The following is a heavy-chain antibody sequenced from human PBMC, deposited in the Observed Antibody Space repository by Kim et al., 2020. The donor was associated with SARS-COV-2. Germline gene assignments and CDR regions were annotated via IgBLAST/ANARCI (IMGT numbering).Heavy chain of an antibody. D-gene: IGHD6-13*01. CDR3: AKDQRQRMSIAAAGTPNFFDY. J-gene: IGHJ4*02. CDR1: GFTFSSYA. CDR2: ISGSGGST. V-gene: IGHV3-23*01. Sequence: GGSLRLSCAASGFTFSSYAMSWVRQAPGKGLEWVSAISGSGGSTYYADSVEGRFTISRDNSKNTLYLQRNSLRAEDTAVYYCAKDQRQRMSIAAAGTPNFFDYWGQGTLVTVSS.